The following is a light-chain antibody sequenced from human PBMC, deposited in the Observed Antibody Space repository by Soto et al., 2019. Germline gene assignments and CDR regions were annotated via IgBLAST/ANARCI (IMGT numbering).Light chain of an antibody. V-gene: IGKV3-20*01. Sequence: EIVLTQSPGTLSLSPGERATLSCRASQSVTSTYLAWYQQKPGQPPRLLIYGASNRATGSGSGTDFTLTISRLEPEEFTVYYCQQYHSLPTTFGPGTKVDI. CDR3: QQYHSLPTT. CDR1: QSVTSTY. J-gene: IGKJ3*01. CDR2: GAS.